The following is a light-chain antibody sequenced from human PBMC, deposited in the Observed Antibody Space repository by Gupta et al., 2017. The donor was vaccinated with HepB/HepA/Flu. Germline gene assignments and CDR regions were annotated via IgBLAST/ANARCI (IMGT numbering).Light chain of an antibody. CDR2: EVT. CDR3: CSCEQSRTFWI. Sequence: QSALTQPASVSGSPGQSTTSSCTGTSSDVGRYDLVAWYQQHPGKAPKLLMYEVTKRPSGVSYRFSASKSGTTASLTITGLRAEDEADYFCCSCEQSRTFWIFGGGTKLTVL. CDR1: SSDVGRYDL. J-gene: IGLJ3*02. V-gene: IGLV2-23*02.